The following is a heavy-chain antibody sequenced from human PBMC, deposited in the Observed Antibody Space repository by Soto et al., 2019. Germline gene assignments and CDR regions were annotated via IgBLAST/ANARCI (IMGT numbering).Heavy chain of an antibody. D-gene: IGHD3-10*01. V-gene: IGHV3-33*01. CDR2: IWYDGSNK. J-gene: IGHJ6*02. CDR3: ARDTARAMVRIYYGMDV. Sequence: GGSLRLSCAASGFTFSSYGMHWVRQAPGKGLEWVAVIWYDGSNKYYADSVKGQFTISRDNSKNTLYLQMNSLRAEDTAVYYCARDTARAMVRIYYGMDVWGQGTTVTVSS. CDR1: GFTFSSYG.